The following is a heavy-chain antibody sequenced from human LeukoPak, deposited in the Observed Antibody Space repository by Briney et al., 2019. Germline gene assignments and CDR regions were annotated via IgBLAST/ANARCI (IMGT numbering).Heavy chain of an antibody. V-gene: IGHV3-23*01. D-gene: IGHD3-10*01. CDR3: AKGHYYGSGSLDY. J-gene: IGHJ4*02. CDR1: GFTFNSYA. CDR2: ISDSGSET. Sequence: GGSLRLSCAASGFTFNSYAMSWVRQAPGKGLEWVSVISDSGSETFYADSVKGRFTISRDNSKNTLYVQMNSLRAEDTAVYYCAKGHYYGSGSLDYWGQETLVTVSS.